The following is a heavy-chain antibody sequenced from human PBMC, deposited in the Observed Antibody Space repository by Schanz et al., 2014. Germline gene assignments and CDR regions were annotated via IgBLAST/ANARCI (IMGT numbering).Heavy chain of an antibody. CDR2: INTASGNT. CDR3: AKVAEEGPHINYWGGDYFDF. J-gene: IGHJ4*02. V-gene: IGHV1-3*04. Sequence: QVQLVQSGAEAKKPGASVKVSCKTSGYTFTDYPINWVRQAPGRRLEWMGWINTASGNTRYSEAFQGRVTMTRDTSTTTAYMELSSLTSEDTAVYYGAKVAEEGPHINYWGGDYFDFWGQGTLVTVSS. D-gene: IGHD3-16*01. CDR1: GYTFTDYP.